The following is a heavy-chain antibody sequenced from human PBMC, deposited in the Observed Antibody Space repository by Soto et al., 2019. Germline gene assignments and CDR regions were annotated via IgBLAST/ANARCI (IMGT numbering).Heavy chain of an antibody. Sequence: EVQLVESGGGLVQPGRSLRLSCAASGFTFDDYAMHWVRQAPGKGLEWVSGISWNSGSIGYADSVKGRFTISRDNAKNSLYLQMNSVRAEDTALYYCAKDIARAWMRQFDYWGQGTLVTVSS. CDR1: GFTFDDYA. J-gene: IGHJ4*02. CDR3: AKDIARAWMRQFDY. CDR2: ISWNSGSI. D-gene: IGHD1-1*01. V-gene: IGHV3-9*01.